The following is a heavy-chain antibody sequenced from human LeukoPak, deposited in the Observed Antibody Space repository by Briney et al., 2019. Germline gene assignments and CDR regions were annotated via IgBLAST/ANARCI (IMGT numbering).Heavy chain of an antibody. CDR2: IYHSGST. CDR3: ARAPGRGYSGGWIDY. V-gene: IGHV4-4*02. D-gene: IGHD6-19*01. J-gene: IGHJ4*02. CDR1: GGSISSSNW. Sequence: PSETLSLTCAVSGGSISSSNWWSWVRQPPGKGLEWIGEIYHSGSTNYNPSLKSRVTISVDKSKNQFSLKLSSVTAADTAVYYCARAPGRGYSGGWIDYWGQGTLVTVSS.